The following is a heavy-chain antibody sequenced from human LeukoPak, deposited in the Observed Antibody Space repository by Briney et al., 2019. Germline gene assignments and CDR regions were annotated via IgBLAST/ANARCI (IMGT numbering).Heavy chain of an antibody. J-gene: IGHJ4*02. CDR2: INHSGST. CDR3: ARARRGYSHGYTFLDY. Sequence: SETLSLTCAVYGGSFSGYYWSWIRQPPGKGLEWIGEINHSGSTNYNPSLKSRVTISVDTSKNQFSLKLSSVTAADTAVYYCARARRGYSHGYTFLDYWGQGTLVTVSS. CDR1: GGSFSGYY. D-gene: IGHD5-18*01. V-gene: IGHV4-34*01.